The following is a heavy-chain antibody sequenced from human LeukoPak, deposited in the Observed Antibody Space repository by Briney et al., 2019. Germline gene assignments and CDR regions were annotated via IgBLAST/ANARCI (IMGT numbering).Heavy chain of an antibody. J-gene: IGHJ6*02. Sequence: ASVKVSCKASGYNFTNYYMHWVRQAPGHGLEWMGWINPNSGGTNYAQKFQGRVTMTRDTSISTAYMELSRLRSDDTAVYYCARVTYYDFWSGYGVWGQGTTVTVSS. D-gene: IGHD3-3*01. CDR3: ARVTYYDFWSGYGV. CDR1: GYNFTNYY. V-gene: IGHV1-2*02. CDR2: INPNSGGT.